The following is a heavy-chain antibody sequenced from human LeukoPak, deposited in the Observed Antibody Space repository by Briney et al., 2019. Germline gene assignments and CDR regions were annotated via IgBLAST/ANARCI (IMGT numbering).Heavy chain of an antibody. CDR2: INHSGST. Sequence: SETLSLTCAVYGGSFSGYYWSWIRQPPGKGLEWIGEINHSGSTNYNPSLKSRVTISVDTSKNQISLKLSSVTAADTAVYYCARDYSSGWYYFGYWGQGTLVTVSS. J-gene: IGHJ4*02. D-gene: IGHD6-19*01. CDR3: ARDYSSGWYYFGY. CDR1: GGSFSGYY. V-gene: IGHV4-34*01.